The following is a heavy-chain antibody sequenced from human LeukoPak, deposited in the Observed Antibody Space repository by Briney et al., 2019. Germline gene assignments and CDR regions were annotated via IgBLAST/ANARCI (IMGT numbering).Heavy chain of an antibody. V-gene: IGHV4-39*01. Sequence: SETLSLTCTVSGGSISSSSYYWGWIRQPPGKGLEWIGSIYYSGSTYYNPSLKSRVTISVDTFKNQFSLKLSSVTAADTAVYYCARPAEATGYAEYFQHWGQGTLVTVSS. D-gene: IGHD5-12*01. CDR1: GGSISSSSYY. J-gene: IGHJ1*01. CDR3: ARPAEATGYAEYFQH. CDR2: IYYSGST.